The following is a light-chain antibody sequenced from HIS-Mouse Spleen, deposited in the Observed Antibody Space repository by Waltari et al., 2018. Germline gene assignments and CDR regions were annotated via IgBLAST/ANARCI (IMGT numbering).Light chain of an antibody. CDR1: ALPKKY. CDR2: EDS. CDR3: YSTDSSGNHRV. J-gene: IGLJ2*01. V-gene: IGLV3-10*01. Sequence: SYELPQPPPVSVSPGQTARITRSGDALPKKYAFSYQQKSGQAPVLVIYEDSKRPSGIPERFSGSSSGTMATLTISGAQVEDEADYYCYSTDSSGNHRVFGGGTKLTVL.